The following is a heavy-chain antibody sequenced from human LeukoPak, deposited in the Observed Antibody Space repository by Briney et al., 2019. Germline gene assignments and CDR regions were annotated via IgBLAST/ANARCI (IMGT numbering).Heavy chain of an antibody. J-gene: IGHJ3*02. D-gene: IGHD3-10*01. V-gene: IGHV1-2*02. Sequence: ASVRVSCKASGYAFTDYYMHWVRHAPGQGLEWMEWISPNSGGTNYAQKFQGRVTMTRDTSISTAYMELSRLRSDDTAIYYCARESLVRLTSGFDIWGQGTMVTVSS. CDR2: ISPNSGGT. CDR1: GYAFTDYY. CDR3: ARESLVRLTSGFDI.